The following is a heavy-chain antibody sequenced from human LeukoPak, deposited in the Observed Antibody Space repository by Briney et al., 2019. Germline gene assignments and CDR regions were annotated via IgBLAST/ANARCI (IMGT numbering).Heavy chain of an antibody. CDR1: GFTFSSYA. CDR3: VKDGSWFGELLYDRYFDY. V-gene: IGHV3-23*01. J-gene: IGHJ4*02. Sequence: GGSLRLSCAASGFTFSSYAMNWVRQAPGKGLEWVSAISGSGGNTHYADSVKGRFTISRDNSKNTLYLQMNSLRAEDTAVYYCVKDGSWFGELLYDRYFDYWGQGTLVTVSS. D-gene: IGHD3-10*01. CDR2: ISGSGGNT.